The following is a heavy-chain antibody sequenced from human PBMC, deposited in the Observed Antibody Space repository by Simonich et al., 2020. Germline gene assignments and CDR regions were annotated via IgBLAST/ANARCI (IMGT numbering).Heavy chain of an antibody. CDR1: GYTFTSYG. D-gene: IGHD2-15*01. CDR3: ARASRGTWWYYYFDY. CDR2: ISAYNGNT. Sequence: QVQLVQSGAEVKKPGASVKVSCKASGYTFTSYGISWGRQAPGQGLEWMEVISAYNGNTNDAQKIQGRVTMTTDTSTSTAYMELRGLRSDDTAVYYCARASRGTWWYYYFDYWGQGTLVTVSS. J-gene: IGHJ4*02. V-gene: IGHV1-18*01.